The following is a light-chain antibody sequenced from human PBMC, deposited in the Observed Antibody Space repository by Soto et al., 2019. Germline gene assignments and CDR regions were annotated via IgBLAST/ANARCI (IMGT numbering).Light chain of an antibody. CDR3: SSFNNNTAYV. Sequence: QSALTQPASASGSPGQSIAISCTGTSSDVGSHDLVSWYQQQSGKVPKLIIYDVSSRPSGVSNRFSGSKSGNTASLTISRLQAEDEADYCCSSFNNNTAYVFGTGTKLTVL. J-gene: IGLJ1*01. CDR2: DVS. CDR1: SSDVGSHDL. V-gene: IGLV2-14*02.